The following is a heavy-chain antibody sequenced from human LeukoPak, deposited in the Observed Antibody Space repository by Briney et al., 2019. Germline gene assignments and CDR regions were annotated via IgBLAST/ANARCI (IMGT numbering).Heavy chain of an antibody. J-gene: IGHJ4*02. CDR1: GYTFTSYD. V-gene: IGHV1-8*01. CDR2: MNPNSGNA. D-gene: IGHD3-10*01. Sequence: ASVKVSCKASGYTFTSYDISWVRQATGQGLEWMGWMNPNSGNAGYAQRFQGRVTMTRNNSISTAYMELTSLRSDDTAVYYCGRPLQRGSWTQRALDYWGQGTLVTVSS. CDR3: GRPLQRGSWTQRALDY.